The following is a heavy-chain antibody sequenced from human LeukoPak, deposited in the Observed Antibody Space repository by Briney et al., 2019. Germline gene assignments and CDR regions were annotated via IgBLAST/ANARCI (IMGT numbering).Heavy chain of an antibody. J-gene: IGHJ5*02. V-gene: IGHV4-59*12. CDR3: ARDSTTVTTLGWFDP. CDR1: GGSISSYY. CDR2: IYHSGST. D-gene: IGHD4-17*01. Sequence: SETLSLTCTVSGGSISSYYWSWIRQPPGKGLEWIGYIYHSGSTYYNPSLKSRVTISVDRSKNQFSLKLSSVTAADTAVYYCARDSTTVTTLGWFDPWGQGTLVTVSS.